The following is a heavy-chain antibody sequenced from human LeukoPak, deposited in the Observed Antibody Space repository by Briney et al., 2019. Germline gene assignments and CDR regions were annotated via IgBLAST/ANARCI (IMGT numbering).Heavy chain of an antibody. D-gene: IGHD7-27*01. CDR1: GYTFTSYD. Sequence: SVKVSCKASGYTFTSYDINWVRQAPGQGLEWMGGIIPIFGTANYAQKFQGRVTITADESTSTAYMELSSLRSEDTSVYNCARADIPTGDSSFDYWGQRTLVTVSS. V-gene: IGHV1-69*13. CDR2: IIPIFGTA. J-gene: IGHJ4*02. CDR3: ARADIPTGDSSFDY.